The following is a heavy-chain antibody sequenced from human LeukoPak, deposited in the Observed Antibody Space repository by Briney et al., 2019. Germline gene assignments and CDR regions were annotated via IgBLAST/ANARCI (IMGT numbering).Heavy chain of an antibody. CDR2: IYPGDSDT. V-gene: IGHV5-51*01. CDR3: ARRQGCSSTSCPPDY. CDR1: GYSFTSYW. Sequence: GESLKISCRGSGYSFTSYWIVWVRQMPGKGLEWMGIIYPGDSDTRYSPSFEGQVTISADKSINTAYLQWSSLKASDTAMYYCARRQGCSSTSCPPDYWGQGTLVTVSP. D-gene: IGHD2-2*01. J-gene: IGHJ4*02.